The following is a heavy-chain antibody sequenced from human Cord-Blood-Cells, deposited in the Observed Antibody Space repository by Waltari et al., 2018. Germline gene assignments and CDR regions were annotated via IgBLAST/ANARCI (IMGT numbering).Heavy chain of an antibody. CDR1: GYTSTGYS. J-gene: IGHJ5*02. D-gene: IGHD2-21*02. V-gene: IGHV1-2*02. Sequence: QVQLVQSAAEVKKPGASVKVSCKASGYTSTGYSLHWVRQAPGQGLEWMGWINPNSGGTNYAQKFQGRVTMTRDTSISTAYMELSRLRSDDTAVYYCARVVTAINWFDPWGQGTLVTVSS. CDR2: INPNSGGT. CDR3: ARVVTAINWFDP.